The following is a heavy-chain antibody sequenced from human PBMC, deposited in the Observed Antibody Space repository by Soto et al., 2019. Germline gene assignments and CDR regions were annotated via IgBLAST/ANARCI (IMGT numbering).Heavy chain of an antibody. J-gene: IGHJ6*02. V-gene: IGHV3-33*01. CDR1: GFTFSSYG. Sequence: GGSLRLSCAASGFTFSSYGMHWVRQAPGKGLEWGAVIWYDGSNKYYADSVKGRFTISRDNSKNTLYLQMNSLRAEDTAVYYCARDANYYDSSGYYDNYYYGMDVWGQGTTVTVSS. CDR3: ARDANYYDSSGYYDNYYYGMDV. D-gene: IGHD3-22*01. CDR2: IWYDGSNK.